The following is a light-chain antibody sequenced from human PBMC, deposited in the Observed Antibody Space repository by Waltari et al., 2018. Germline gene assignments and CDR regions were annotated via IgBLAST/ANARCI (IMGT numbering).Light chain of an antibody. Sequence: TLSLSPGERATLSCRASQSVSRSLAWYQQKPGQAPRLLIYDASSRATGIPDRFSGSGSGTDFSLTISRLEPEDFAVYYCQKYGSRPATFGQGTKVEIK. J-gene: IGKJ1*01. CDR1: QSVSRS. CDR3: QKYGSRPAT. V-gene: IGKV3-20*01. CDR2: DAS.